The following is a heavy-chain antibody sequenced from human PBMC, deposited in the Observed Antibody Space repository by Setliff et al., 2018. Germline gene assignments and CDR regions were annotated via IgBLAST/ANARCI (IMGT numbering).Heavy chain of an antibody. V-gene: IGHV1-8*01. Sequence: ASVKVSCKASGYIFTSYVMNWVRQAPGQGVEWMGWMNPNSGRTGYPQKFQGRVTMTRNTSISTAYMELSSLRSEDTAVYFCARGALVLQFLEWLPRFYYMDVWGKGTTVTV. CDR3: ARGALVLQFLEWLPRFYYMDV. CDR2: MNPNSGRT. CDR1: GYIFTSYV. J-gene: IGHJ6*03. D-gene: IGHD3-3*01.